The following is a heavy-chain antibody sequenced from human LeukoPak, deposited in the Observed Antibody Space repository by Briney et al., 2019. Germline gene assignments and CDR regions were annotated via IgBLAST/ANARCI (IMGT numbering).Heavy chain of an antibody. D-gene: IGHD6-13*01. CDR1: GYTFTSYG. J-gene: IGHJ4*02. CDR3: ARDGPLSIAAAGTSDFDY. V-gene: IGHV1-18*01. CDR2: ISAYNGNT. Sequence: ASVKASCKASGYTFTSYGISWVRQAPGQGLEWMGWISAYNGNTNYAQKLQGRVTMTTDTSTSTAYMELRSLRSDDTAVYYCARDGPLSIAAAGTSDFDYWGQGTLVTVSS.